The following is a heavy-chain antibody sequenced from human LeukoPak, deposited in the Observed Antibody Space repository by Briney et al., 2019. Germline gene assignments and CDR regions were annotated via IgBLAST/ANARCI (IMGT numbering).Heavy chain of an antibody. CDR2: INPNSGGT. CDR3: ARDSVDTIFGIPRYCWFDP. J-gene: IGHJ5*02. CDR1: GYTFTGYY. D-gene: IGHD3-3*01. V-gene: IGHV1-2*02. Sequence: GASVKVSCKASGYTFTGYYMHWVRQAPGQGLEWMGWINPNSGGTNYAQKFQGRVTMTRDTSISTAYMKLSRLRSDDTAVYYCARDSVDTIFGIPRYCWFDPWGQGTLVTVSS.